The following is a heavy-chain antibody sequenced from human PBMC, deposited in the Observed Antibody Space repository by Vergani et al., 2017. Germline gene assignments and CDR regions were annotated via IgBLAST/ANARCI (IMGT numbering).Heavy chain of an antibody. J-gene: IGHJ4*02. V-gene: IGHV4-4*02. CDR1: GGSISSDNW. D-gene: IGHD3-16*01. CDR3: AKGLGITLTAVWGGLDS. CDR2: ISGSGSS. Sequence: QVQLQQWGPGLVTPSGTLSLTCAVYGGSISSDNWWNWVRQAPGKGLQWVSGISGSGSSKFYEDSLKGRVTISRDNSKNTLFLEMNSLRTEDTATYFCAKGLGITLTAVWGGLDSWGPGTVVLVSS.